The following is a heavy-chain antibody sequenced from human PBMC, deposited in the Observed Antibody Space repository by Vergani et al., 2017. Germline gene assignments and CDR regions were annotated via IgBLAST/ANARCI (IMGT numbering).Heavy chain of an antibody. CDR1: GFTFSNAW. J-gene: IGHJ4*02. CDR2: IKSKTDGGTT. CDR3: TRDQAGAIPC. Sequence: EVQLVESGGGLVKPGGSLRLSCAASGFTFSNAWMSWVRQAPGKGLEWVGRIKSKTDGGTTEYAASVKGRFTISRDDSKSIAYLQMNSLKTEDTAVYYCTRDQAGAIPCWGQGTLVTVSS. V-gene: IGHV3-15*01. D-gene: IGHD1-26*01.